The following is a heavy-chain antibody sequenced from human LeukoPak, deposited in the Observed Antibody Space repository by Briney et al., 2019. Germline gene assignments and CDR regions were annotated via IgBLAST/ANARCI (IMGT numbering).Heavy chain of an antibody. CDR1: GFTFSNAW. CDR3: TTDIVVVPAAMRWAYYFDY. CDR2: IKSKTDGGTT. Sequence: PGGSLRLSCAASGFTFSNAWMSWVRQAPGKGLEWVGRIKSKTDGGTTDYAAPVKGRFTISRDDSKNTLYLQMNSLKTEDTAVYYCTTDIVVVPAAMRWAYYFDYWGQGTLVTVSS. D-gene: IGHD2-2*01. J-gene: IGHJ4*02. V-gene: IGHV3-15*01.